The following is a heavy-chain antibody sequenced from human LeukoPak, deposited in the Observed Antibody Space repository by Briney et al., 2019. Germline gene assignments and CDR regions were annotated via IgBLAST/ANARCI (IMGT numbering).Heavy chain of an antibody. D-gene: IGHD6-19*01. J-gene: IGHJ4*02. CDR1: GGSISSGGYY. CDR2: IYYSGST. Sequence: PSETLSLTCTVSGGSISSGGYYWSWIRQHPGKGLEWIGYIYYSGSTYYNPSLKSRVTISVDTSKNQFSLKLSSVTAADTAVYYCARPGSYNGWYYFDYWGQGTLVTVSS. V-gene: IGHV4-31*03. CDR3: ARPGSYNGWYYFDY.